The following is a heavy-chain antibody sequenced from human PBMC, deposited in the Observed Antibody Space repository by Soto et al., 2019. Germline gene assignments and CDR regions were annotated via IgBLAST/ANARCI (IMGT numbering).Heavy chain of an antibody. CDR2: IHDSGTT. D-gene: IGHD3-10*01. CDR1: GGSIISYY. J-gene: IGHJ3*02. CDR3: ARVDGEWDAFDI. V-gene: IGHV4-59*01. Sequence: VQLQESGPGLVKPSETLSLTCTVSGGSIISYYWGWIRQPPGQGLEWIGYIHDSGTTNYNPSLRLRVSISVDTANTQFSLKLNYVTAADSAVYYCARVDGEWDAFDIWGQGPMVSVSS.